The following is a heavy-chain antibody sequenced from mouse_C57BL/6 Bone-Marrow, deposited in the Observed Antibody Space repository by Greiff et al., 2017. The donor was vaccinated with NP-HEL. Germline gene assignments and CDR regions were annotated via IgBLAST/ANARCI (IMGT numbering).Heavy chain of an antibody. V-gene: IGHV1-85*01. Sequence: VKLMESGPELVKPGASVKLSCKASGYTFTSYDLNWVKQRPGQGLEWIGWLYPRDGSTTYNEKFTGKATLTVDTSSSTAYMELHSLTSEDSAVYFCAREGYSYAMDYWGQGTSVTVSA. D-gene: IGHD2-3*01. CDR1: GYTFTSYD. CDR2: LYPRDGST. J-gene: IGHJ4*01. CDR3: AREGYSYAMDY.